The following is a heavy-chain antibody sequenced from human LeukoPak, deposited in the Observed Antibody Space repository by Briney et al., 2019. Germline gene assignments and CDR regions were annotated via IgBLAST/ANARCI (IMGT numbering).Heavy chain of an antibody. CDR1: GFTFSSYG. CDR3: AKDRHSYGSATGY. Sequence: GGSLRLSCAASGFTFSSYGMHWVRQAPGKGLEWVAVIWYDGSNKYYADSVKGRFTISRDNSKNTLYLQMNSLRVEDTAAYYCAKDRHSYGSATGYRGQGTLVTVSS. V-gene: IGHV3-33*06. J-gene: IGHJ4*02. CDR2: IWYDGSNK. D-gene: IGHD5-18*01.